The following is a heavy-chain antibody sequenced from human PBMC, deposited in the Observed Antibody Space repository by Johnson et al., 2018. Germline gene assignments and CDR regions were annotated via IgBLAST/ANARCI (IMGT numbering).Heavy chain of an antibody. CDR1: GFTFSSYA. CDR3: AKSGPPRGHLDAFDI. CDR2: ISGSGGST. J-gene: IGHJ3*02. D-gene: IGHD1-26*01. Sequence: EVQLVESGGGLVQPGGSLRLSCAASGFTFSSYAMSWVRQAPGTGLEWVSAISGSGGSTYYADSVKGRFTIYRDNSKNTLYLQTNSRRAEDTAVYYCAKSGPPRGHLDAFDIWGQGTMVTVSS. V-gene: IGHV3-23*04.